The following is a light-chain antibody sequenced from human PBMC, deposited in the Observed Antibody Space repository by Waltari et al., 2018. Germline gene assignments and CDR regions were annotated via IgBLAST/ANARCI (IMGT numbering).Light chain of an antibody. CDR3: SSYTSSSTL. CDR2: DVN. Sequence: QSALTQPASVSGSPGQSITISCTGPSSDVGGYNYVSWYQQHPDKAPKLMIYDVNNRASGVSNRFSGSKSGNTASLTISGLQAEDEADYYCSSYTSSSTLFGGGTKLTVL. J-gene: IGLJ2*01. V-gene: IGLV2-14*03. CDR1: SSDVGGYNY.